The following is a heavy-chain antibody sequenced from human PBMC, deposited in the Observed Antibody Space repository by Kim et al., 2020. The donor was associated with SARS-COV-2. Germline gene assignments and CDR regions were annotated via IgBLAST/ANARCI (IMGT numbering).Heavy chain of an antibody. V-gene: IGHV4-59*01. D-gene: IGHD1-26*01. CDR3: AREGGAGNWFDP. J-gene: IGHJ5*02. Sequence: SETLSLTCTVSGGSINSYYWNWIRQPPGKGLEWIGYIYYSGTTSYNPSLRSRVTISLDTPKNQFTLKLSSVTAADTAIYYCAREGGAGNWFDPWGQGTLVTVSS. CDR1: GGSINSYY. CDR2: IYYSGTT.